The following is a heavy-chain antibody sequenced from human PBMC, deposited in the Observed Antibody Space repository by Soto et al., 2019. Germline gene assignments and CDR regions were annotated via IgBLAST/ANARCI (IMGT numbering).Heavy chain of an antibody. CDR2: IIPIFGTA. Sequence: SVKVSCKASGGTFSSYAISWVRQAPGQGLEWMGGIIPIFGTANYAQKFQGRVTITADESTSTAYMELSSLRSEDTAVYYCVRHPASYYDSSGYYHYYFDYWGQGTLVTVSS. J-gene: IGHJ4*02. V-gene: IGHV1-69*13. CDR3: VRHPASYYDSSGYYHYYFDY. D-gene: IGHD3-22*01. CDR1: GGTFSSYA.